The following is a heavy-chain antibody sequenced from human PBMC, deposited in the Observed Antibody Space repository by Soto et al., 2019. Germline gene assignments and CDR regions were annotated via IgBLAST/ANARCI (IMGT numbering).Heavy chain of an antibody. Sequence: SVKVSCKASGGTFNNFAISWVRQAPGQGLEWMGGIIPIFDTTIYAQRFRGRVTISADASTNTAYVELSSLRSEDTAVYYCARRHCSGGSCYKWFDPWGQGXLVTVYS. CDR1: GGTFNNFA. CDR2: IIPIFDTT. CDR3: ARRHCSGGSCYKWFDP. J-gene: IGHJ5*02. V-gene: IGHV1-69*13. D-gene: IGHD2-15*01.